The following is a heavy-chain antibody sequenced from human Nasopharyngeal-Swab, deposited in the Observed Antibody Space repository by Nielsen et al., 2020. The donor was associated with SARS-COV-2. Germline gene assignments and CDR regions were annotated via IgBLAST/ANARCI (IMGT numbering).Heavy chain of an antibody. V-gene: IGHV3-23*01. D-gene: IGHD6-13*01. Sequence: GESLKISCAASGFPFNNYGMNWVRQAPGEGLEWVSTVDPSGGSTYYADSVRGRFTISRDNSKNTLYLQMNSLRAEDTAVYYCAQSSSPMYHFDYWGQGTLVTVSS. CDR2: VDPSGGST. J-gene: IGHJ4*02. CDR1: GFPFNNYG. CDR3: AQSSSPMYHFDY.